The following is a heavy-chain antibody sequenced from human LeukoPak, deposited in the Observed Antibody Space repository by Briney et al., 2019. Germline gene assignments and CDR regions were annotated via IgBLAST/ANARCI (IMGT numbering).Heavy chain of an antibody. V-gene: IGHV4-59*01. CDR1: GGSISSYY. Sequence: SETLSLTCTVSGGSISSYYWSWSRQPPGKGLEWIGYIYYSGSTNYNPSLKSRVTISVDTSKNQFSLKLSSVTAADTAVYYCARDHLRGYSYGFNWFDPWGQGTLVTVSS. D-gene: IGHD5-18*01. CDR2: IYYSGST. J-gene: IGHJ5*02. CDR3: ARDHLRGYSYGFNWFDP.